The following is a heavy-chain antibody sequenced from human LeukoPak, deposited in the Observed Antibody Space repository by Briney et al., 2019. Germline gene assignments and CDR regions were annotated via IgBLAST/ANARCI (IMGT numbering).Heavy chain of an antibody. CDR3: AKGGLGNRASCLDY. D-gene: IGHD2-2*01. V-gene: IGHV3-30*18. Sequence: GGSLRLSYAASGFTFSSYGMHWVRQAPGKGLEWVAVISYDGSNKYYADSVKGRFTISRDNSKNTLHLQMNSLRAEDTAVYYCAKGGLGNRASCLDYWGQGTLVTVSS. CDR2: ISYDGSNK. CDR1: GFTFSSYG. J-gene: IGHJ4*02.